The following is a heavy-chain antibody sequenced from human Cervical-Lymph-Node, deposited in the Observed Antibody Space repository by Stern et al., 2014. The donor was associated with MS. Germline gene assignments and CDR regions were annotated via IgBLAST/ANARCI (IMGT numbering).Heavy chain of an antibody. D-gene: IGHD5-12*01. CDR3: ASSPATPSGYDRFDY. V-gene: IGHV5-51*03. J-gene: IGHJ4*02. CDR1: GYLFDDYW. Sequence: EVQLVQSGAEVKKPGESLKISCEASGYLFDDYWIGWVRQMSGRGLELVAIIFPRDSNTRYSPSVQGQVTISADKSIRPASLQWSSLKAADPPIYYCASSPATPSGYDRFDYWGQGALVTVSS. CDR2: IFPRDSNT.